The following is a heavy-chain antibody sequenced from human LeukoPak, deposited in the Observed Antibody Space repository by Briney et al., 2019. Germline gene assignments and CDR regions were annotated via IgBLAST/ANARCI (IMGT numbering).Heavy chain of an antibody. V-gene: IGHV4-39*07. Sequence: PSETLSLTCTVSGGSINSSSYYWGWIRQPPGKGLEWIGSMYYRGTTYYNPSLKSRVTISVDTSKNQFSLKLSSVTAADTAVYYCARDNTMVRSNWDAFDIWGQGTMVTVSS. D-gene: IGHD3-10*01. CDR1: GGSINSSSYY. J-gene: IGHJ3*02. CDR2: MYYRGTT. CDR3: ARDNTMVRSNWDAFDI.